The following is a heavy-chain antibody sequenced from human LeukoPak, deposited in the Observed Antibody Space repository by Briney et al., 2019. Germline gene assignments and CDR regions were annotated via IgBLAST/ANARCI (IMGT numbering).Heavy chain of an antibody. V-gene: IGHV3-48*03. CDR1: GFTFSISE. CDR3: ARDGSAWFDY. J-gene: IGHJ5*01. CDR2: ISGSGYTI. Sequence: PGGSLRLSCAASGFTFSISEMNWVRQAPGKGLEWVSYISGSGYTIFYADSVKGRFTISRDNAKNSLFLQMNSLRAEDTAVYYCARDGSAWFDYWGQGALVTVSS. D-gene: IGHD6-19*01.